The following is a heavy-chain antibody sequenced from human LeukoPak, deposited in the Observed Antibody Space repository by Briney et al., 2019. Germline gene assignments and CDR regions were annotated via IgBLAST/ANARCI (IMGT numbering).Heavy chain of an antibody. CDR1: GGSISSYY. Sequence: SETLSLTCTVSGGSISSYYWSWLRQPPGRGLEWIGYIYYSGSTNYNPSLKSRVTISVDTSKNQFSLKLSSVTAADTAVYYCARVSMITFGGVIAHFDYWGQGTLVTVSS. J-gene: IGHJ4*02. CDR3: ARVSMITFGGVIAHFDY. CDR2: IYYSGST. D-gene: IGHD3-16*02. V-gene: IGHV4-59*01.